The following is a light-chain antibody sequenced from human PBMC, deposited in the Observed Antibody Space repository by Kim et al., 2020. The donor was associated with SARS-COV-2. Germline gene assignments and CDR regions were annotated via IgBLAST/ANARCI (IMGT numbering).Light chain of an antibody. CDR2: DVS. J-gene: IGLJ3*02. Sequence: GQSIPISCTGSSSDIGTYRYVSWYQQHPGKAPKLIIYDVSERPSGVSYRFSGSKSGNTASLTISGLQAEDEGDYYCSSYIRSSSFAFGGGTQLTVL. CDR3: SSYIRSSSFA. V-gene: IGLV2-14*03. CDR1: SSDIGTYRY.